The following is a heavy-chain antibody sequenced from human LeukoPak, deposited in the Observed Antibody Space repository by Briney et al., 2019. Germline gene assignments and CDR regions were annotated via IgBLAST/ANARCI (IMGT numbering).Heavy chain of an antibody. D-gene: IGHD5-18*01. V-gene: IGHV3-23*01. CDR1: GFTFSSYG. CDR3: ARGATSEDTAIVTGY. CDR2: ITGSGATT. J-gene: IGHJ4*02. Sequence: PGGSLRLSCAASGFTFSSYGMNWVRQAPGRGLEWVSSITGSGATTYYADSVKGRFTVSRDNSKNTLYLQMNSLRAEDTAVYHCARGATSEDTAIVTGYWGQGTLVTVSS.